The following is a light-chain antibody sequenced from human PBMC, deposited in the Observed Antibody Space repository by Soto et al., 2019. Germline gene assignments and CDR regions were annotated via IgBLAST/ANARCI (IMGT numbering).Light chain of an antibody. Sequence: DIVMTQTPLSLSVTPGQPASISCKSSQSLLHSDGKTYLYWYLXKPGQPXXLXIYEVSNRFSGIPARFSGSVSGTDFTLTIGSLEPEDFAVYYGQQRSNWPQITFGQGTRLEIK. CDR3: QQRSNWPQIT. J-gene: IGKJ5*01. CDR2: EVS. V-gene: IGKV2D-29*01. CDR1: QSLLHSDGKTY.